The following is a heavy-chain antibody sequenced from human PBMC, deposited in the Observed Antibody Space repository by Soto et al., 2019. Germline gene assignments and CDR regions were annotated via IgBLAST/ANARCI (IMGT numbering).Heavy chain of an antibody. D-gene: IGHD5-12*01. J-gene: IGHJ4*02. Sequence: QVQLVESGGGVVQPGRSLRLSCAASGFTFSSYGMHWVRQAPGKGLEWVAVICYDGSNKYYADSVKGRFTISRDNSKNTLYLQMNSLRAEDTAVYYCARGMEWLRLLPLGYWGQGTLVTVSS. CDR3: ARGMEWLRLLPLGY. CDR1: GFTFSSYG. V-gene: IGHV3-33*01. CDR2: ICYDGSNK.